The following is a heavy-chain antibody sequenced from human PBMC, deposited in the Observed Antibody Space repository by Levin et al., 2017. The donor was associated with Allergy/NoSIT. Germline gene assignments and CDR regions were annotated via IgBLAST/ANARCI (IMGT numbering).Heavy chain of an antibody. CDR3: ARDHYDLRGYFPGNWFDL. CDR1: GYTFTDHF. J-gene: IGHJ5*02. D-gene: IGHD3-10*01. Sequence: GESLKISCKASGYTFTDHFINWVRQAPGQGLEWMGWVNPNTGSTNYAPKFQSRVTVTRDTSISTAYLELSSLKSDDTAVYYCARDHYDLRGYFPGNWFDLWGLGTLVIVS. CDR2: VNPNTGST. V-gene: IGHV1-2*02.